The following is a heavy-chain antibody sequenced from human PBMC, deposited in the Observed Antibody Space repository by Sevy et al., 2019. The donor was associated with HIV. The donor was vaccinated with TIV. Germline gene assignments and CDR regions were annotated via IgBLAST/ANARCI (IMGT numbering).Heavy chain of an antibody. J-gene: IGHJ4*02. V-gene: IGHV3-48*03. CDR3: ATRSPFTMRALEY. CDR2: IGSSGDTSGGTL. CDR1: GFSFITYE. D-gene: IGHD3-10*01. Sequence: GGSLRLSCAASGFSFITYEMNWVRQAPGKGLEWVSFIGSSGDTSGGTLYYADSVQGRFTISRDDAKNSLFLQMDSLRAEDTAVYYCATRSPFTMRALEYWGQGTLVTVSS.